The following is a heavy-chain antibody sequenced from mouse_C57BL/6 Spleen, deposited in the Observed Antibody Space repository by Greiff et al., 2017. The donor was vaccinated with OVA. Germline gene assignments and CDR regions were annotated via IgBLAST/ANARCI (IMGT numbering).Heavy chain of an antibody. Sequence: EVKLMESGGGLVKPGGSLKLSCAASGFTFSSYAMSWVRQTLEKRLEWVATISDGGSYTYYPDNVKGRFTISRDNAKNNLYLQMSHLKSEDTAMYYCARDPGTSFDYWGQGTTLTVSS. CDR1: GFTFSSYA. D-gene: IGHD4-1*01. V-gene: IGHV5-4*01. J-gene: IGHJ2*01. CDR2: ISDGGSYT. CDR3: ARDPGTSFDY.